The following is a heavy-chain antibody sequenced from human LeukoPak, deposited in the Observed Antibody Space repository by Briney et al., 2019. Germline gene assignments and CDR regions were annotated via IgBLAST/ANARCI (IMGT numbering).Heavy chain of an antibody. V-gene: IGHV4-4*07. D-gene: IGHD3-10*01. J-gene: IGHJ4*02. CDR3: ARRGYYGSGTYYNHFDY. CDR2: IYTSGST. CDR1: GGSVSSYY. Sequence: SETLSLTCTVSGGSVSSYYWSWIRQPAGKGLEWIGRIYTSGSTNYNPSLKSRVTISEDTSKNQFSLRLSSVTAADTAVYYCARRGYYGSGTYYNHFDYWGQGTLVTVSS.